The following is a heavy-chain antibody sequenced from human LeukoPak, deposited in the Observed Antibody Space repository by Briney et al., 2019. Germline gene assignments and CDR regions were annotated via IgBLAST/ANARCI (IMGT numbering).Heavy chain of an antibody. J-gene: IGHJ4*02. CDR1: GGSISSYY. CDR2: IYYSGST. Sequence: PSETLSLTCTVSGGSISSYYWSWIRQPPGKGLEWIGYIYYSGSTNYNPSLKSRVTISVDTSKNQFSLKLRSVTAADTAVYYCARDSGSPGLFDYWGQGTLVTVSS. V-gene: IGHV4-59*12. CDR3: ARDSGSPGLFDY. D-gene: IGHD6-19*01.